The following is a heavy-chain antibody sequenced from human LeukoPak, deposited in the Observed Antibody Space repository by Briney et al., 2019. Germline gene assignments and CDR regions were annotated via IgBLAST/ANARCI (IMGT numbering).Heavy chain of an antibody. V-gene: IGHV1-46*01. CDR2: INPSGGST. J-gene: IGHJ4*02. D-gene: IGHD3-10*01. Sequence: ASVKVSCKASGYTFTSYYMHWVRQAPGQGLEWMGIINPSGGSTSYAQKFQGRVTMTRDTSTSTVYMELSSLRCEDTAVYYCARAGFTMAYFDYWGQGTLVTVSS. CDR1: GYTFTSYY. CDR3: ARAGFTMAYFDY.